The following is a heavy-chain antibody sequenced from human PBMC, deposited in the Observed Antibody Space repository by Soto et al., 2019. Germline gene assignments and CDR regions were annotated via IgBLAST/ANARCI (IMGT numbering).Heavy chain of an antibody. CDR2: IYFDGITT. CDR1: GFTFNTHW. J-gene: IGHJ4*02. Sequence: GGSLRLSCTASGFTFNTHWMHWVRQAPGKGLVWVSRIYFDGITTNYADSVKGRLTVSRDNAKDSLFLQMSSLTAEDSGLYFCSSYLDCWGQGTLVTVSS. V-gene: IGHV3-74*01. CDR3: SSYLDC.